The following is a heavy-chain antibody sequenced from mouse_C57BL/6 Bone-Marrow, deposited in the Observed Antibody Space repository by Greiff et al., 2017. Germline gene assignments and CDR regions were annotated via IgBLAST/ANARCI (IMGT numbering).Heavy chain of an antibody. CDR3: APYYYGSSNWYFDV. CDR2: INPNNGGT. D-gene: IGHD1-1*01. CDR1: GYTFTDYY. V-gene: IGHV1-26*01. Sequence: EVQLQQSGPELVKPGASVKISCKASGYTFTDYYMNWVKQSHGKSLEWIGDINPNNGGTSYNQKFKGKATLTVDKSSSTAYMELRSLTSEDSAVYYCAPYYYGSSNWYFDVWGTGTTVTVSS. J-gene: IGHJ1*03.